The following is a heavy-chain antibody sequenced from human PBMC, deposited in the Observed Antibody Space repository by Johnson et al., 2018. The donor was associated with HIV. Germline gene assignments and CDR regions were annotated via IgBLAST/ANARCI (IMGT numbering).Heavy chain of an antibody. CDR3: AGGPDAFDI. J-gene: IGHJ3*02. CDR1: GFTFSSYA. D-gene: IGHD3-16*01. CDR2: ISSSGGRT. V-gene: IGHV3-64*01. Sequence: VQLVESGGGLVQPGGSLRLSCAASGFTFSSYAMHWVRQAPGKGLEYVSAISSSGGRTYYANSVKGRFTVSRDNSKNTLYLQMNSLRAEDTAVYYCAGGPDAFDIRGQGTMVTVSS.